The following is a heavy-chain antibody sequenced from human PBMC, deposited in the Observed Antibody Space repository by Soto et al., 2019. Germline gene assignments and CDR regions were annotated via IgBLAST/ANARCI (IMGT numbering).Heavy chain of an antibody. CDR3: ARDHQGGRLFEN. CDR1: GYSISSGYY. J-gene: IGHJ4*02. V-gene: IGHV4-38-2*02. Sequence: PSETLSLTCAVSGYSISSGYYWGWIRQPPGKGLEWIGHIYHSGNTYYNPSLMSRVTISVDTSKNQFSLRLSSVTAADTAVYYCARDHQGGRLFENGGQGKLVTVS. CDR2: IYHSGNT.